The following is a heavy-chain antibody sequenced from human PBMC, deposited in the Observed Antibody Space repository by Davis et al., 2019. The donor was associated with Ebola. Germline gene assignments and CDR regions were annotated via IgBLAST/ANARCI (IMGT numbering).Heavy chain of an antibody. Sequence: GESLKISCAASGFTFSSYGMHWVRQAPGKGLEYVSAISSNGGSTYYADSVKGRFTISRDNSKNTLYLQMSSLRAEDTAVYYCARDMRGAFDIWGQGTMVTVSS. CDR2: ISSNGGST. V-gene: IGHV3-64D*06. J-gene: IGHJ3*02. CDR3: ARDMRGAFDI. CDR1: GFTFSSYG.